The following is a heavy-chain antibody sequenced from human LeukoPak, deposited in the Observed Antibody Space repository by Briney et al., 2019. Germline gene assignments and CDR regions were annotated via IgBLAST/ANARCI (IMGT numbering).Heavy chain of an antibody. J-gene: IGHJ4*02. D-gene: IGHD2-21*02. CDR3: ARVGAVVTATPYYFDY. V-gene: IGHV4-4*02. CDR1: GGSISGTNW. Sequence: SETLSLTCGVSGGSISGTNWWSWVRQPPGQGLEWIGEISLAGQTNYNPSLKSRVTISVDTSKNQFSLKLSSVTAADTAVYYCARVGAVVTATPYYFDYWGQGTLVTVSS. CDR2: ISLAGQT.